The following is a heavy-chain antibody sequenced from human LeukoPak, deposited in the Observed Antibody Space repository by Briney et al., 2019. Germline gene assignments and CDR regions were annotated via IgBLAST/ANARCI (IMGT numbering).Heavy chain of an antibody. J-gene: IGHJ4*02. CDR1: GYTFTGYY. D-gene: IGHD3-10*01. CDR3: ARGDTTSGSGFDY. V-gene: IGHV1-2*06. Sequence: SVKVSCKASGYTFTGYYMHWVRQAPGQGLEWMGRINPNSGGTNYAQKFQGRVTMTRDTSISTAYMELSRLRSDDTAVYYCARGDTTSGSGFDYWGQGTLVTVSS. CDR2: INPNSGGT.